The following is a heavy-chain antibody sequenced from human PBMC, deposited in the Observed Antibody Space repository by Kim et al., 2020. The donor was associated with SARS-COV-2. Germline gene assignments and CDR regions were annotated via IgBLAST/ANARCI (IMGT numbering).Heavy chain of an antibody. CDR3: ARDRGYYVSGSSLNWFDP. V-gene: IGHV1-69*13. CDR2: IIPIFGTA. J-gene: IGHJ5*02. D-gene: IGHD3-10*01. Sequence: SVKVSCKASGGTFSSYAISWVRQAPGQGLEWMGGIIPIFGTANYAQKFQGRVTITADESTSTAYMELSSLRSKDTALYYCARDRGYYVSGSSLNWFDPWGQGTLVTVSS. CDR1: GGTFSSYA.